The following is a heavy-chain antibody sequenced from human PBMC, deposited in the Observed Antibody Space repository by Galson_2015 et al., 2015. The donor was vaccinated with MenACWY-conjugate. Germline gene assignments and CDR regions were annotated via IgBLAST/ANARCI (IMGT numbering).Heavy chain of an antibody. V-gene: IGHV5-51*01. CDR3: AKRDGSWPDTFDF. J-gene: IGHJ3*01. CDR1: GYTFGSYR. Sequence: QSGAEVKNPGESLKISCKGSGYTFGSYRIGWVRQMPGKGLEWMGIIYPGDSDTTYSPSFQGQVTISVDKSINTAYLQWSSLKASDTAMYYCAKRDGSWPDTFDFWGQGTMGTVSS. CDR2: IYPGDSDT. D-gene: IGHD6-13*01.